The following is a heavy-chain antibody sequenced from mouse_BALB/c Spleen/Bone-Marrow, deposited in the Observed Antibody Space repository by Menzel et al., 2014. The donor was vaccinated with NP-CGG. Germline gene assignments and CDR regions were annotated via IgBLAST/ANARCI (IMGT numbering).Heavy chain of an antibody. J-gene: IGHJ4*01. D-gene: IGHD4-1*01. CDR2: IDPANGNT. Sequence: VHVKQSGAEIVRPGALVKLSCKASGFNIKDYYMQWVKQRPEQGLEWIGRIDPANGNTKYDPKFQGKATITADTSSNTAYLQLSSLTSEDTAVYYCARWEYYAMDYWGQGTSVTVSS. V-gene: IGHV14-1*02. CDR3: ARWEYYAMDY. CDR1: GFNIKDYY.